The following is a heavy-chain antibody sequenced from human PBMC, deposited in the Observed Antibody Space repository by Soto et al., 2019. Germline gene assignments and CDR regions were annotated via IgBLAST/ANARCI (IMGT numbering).Heavy chain of an antibody. J-gene: IGHJ3*02. CDR3: ASSYGDKDAFDI. Sequence: GSLRLSCAASGFTFSSYWMSWVRQAPGKGLEWVANIKQDGSEKYYVDSVKGRFTISRDNAKNSLYLQMNSLRAEDTAVYYCASSYGDKDAFDIWGQGTMVTVSS. CDR1: GFTFSSYW. D-gene: IGHD4-17*01. CDR2: IKQDGSEK. V-gene: IGHV3-7*01.